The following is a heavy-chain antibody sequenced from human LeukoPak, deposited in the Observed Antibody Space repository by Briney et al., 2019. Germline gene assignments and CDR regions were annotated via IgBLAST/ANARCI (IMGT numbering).Heavy chain of an antibody. CDR2: IIPIFGIA. CDR3: AGSAGYSSGWAQRFDY. V-gene: IGHV1-69*05. CDR1: GGTSSGYA. Sequence: SVKVSCKASGGTSSGYAISWVRQAPGQGLEWMGGIIPIFGIANYAQKCQGRVTITTDESTSTAYMERSSMRSEDTAVYDCAGSAGYSSGWAQRFDYWGQGTLVTVSS. J-gene: IGHJ4*02. D-gene: IGHD6-19*01.